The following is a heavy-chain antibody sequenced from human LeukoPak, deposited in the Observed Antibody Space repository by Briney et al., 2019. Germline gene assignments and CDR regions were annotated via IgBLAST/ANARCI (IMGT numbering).Heavy chain of an antibody. D-gene: IGHD6-13*01. CDR1: GGSISSYY. CDR3: ARGGYSSSSFCFDY. V-gene: IGHV4-59*01. CDR2: IYYSGST. Sequence: SETLSLICTVSGGSISSYYWSWIRQPPGKGLEWIGYIYYSGSTNYNPSLKSRVTISVDTSKNQFSLKLSSVTAADTAVYYCARGGYSSSSFCFDYWGQGTLVTVSS. J-gene: IGHJ4*02.